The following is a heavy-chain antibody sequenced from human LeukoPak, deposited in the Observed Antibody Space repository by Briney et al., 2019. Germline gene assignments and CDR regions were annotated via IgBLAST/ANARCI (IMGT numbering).Heavy chain of an antibody. D-gene: IGHD3-16*02. Sequence: ASVKVSCKASGYTFTSYGSSWVRQAPGQGLEWMGWISAYNGNTNYAQKLQGRVTMTTDTSTSTAYMELRSLRSDDTAVYYCARSALRLGELSLSPWGQGTQVTVSP. CDR3: ARSALRLGELSLSP. CDR2: ISAYNGNT. V-gene: IGHV1-18*01. J-gene: IGHJ4*02. CDR1: GYTFTSYG.